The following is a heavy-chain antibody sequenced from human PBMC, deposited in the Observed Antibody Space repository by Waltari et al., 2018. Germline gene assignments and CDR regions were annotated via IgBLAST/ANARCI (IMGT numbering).Heavy chain of an antibody. V-gene: IGHV3-7*01. Sequence: EVQLVESGGGLVQPGGSLRLSCAASGFTLSRYWMSWVCQAPGKGPEWVANIMTDGSEEYYVDSVRGRFTISRDNAKNSLYLQMNSLRPEDTAVYYCARDQWFAFDIWGHGTMVTVSS. D-gene: IGHD3-22*01. CDR2: IMTDGSEE. CDR1: GFTLSRYW. CDR3: ARDQWFAFDI. J-gene: IGHJ3*02.